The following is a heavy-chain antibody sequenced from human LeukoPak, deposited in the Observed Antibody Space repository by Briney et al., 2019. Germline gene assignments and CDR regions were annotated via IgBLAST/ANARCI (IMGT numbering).Heavy chain of an antibody. CDR1: GYSFTSYW. Sequence: ESLKISCKGSGYSFTSYWIGWVRQMPGKGLEWMGIIYPGDSDTRYSPSFRGQVTISADKSISTAYLQWSSLKASDTAMYYCARSYYYDSSGYHPFFDYWGQGTLVTVSS. CDR3: ARSYYYDSSGYHPFFDY. D-gene: IGHD3-22*01. V-gene: IGHV5-51*01. J-gene: IGHJ4*02. CDR2: IYPGDSDT.